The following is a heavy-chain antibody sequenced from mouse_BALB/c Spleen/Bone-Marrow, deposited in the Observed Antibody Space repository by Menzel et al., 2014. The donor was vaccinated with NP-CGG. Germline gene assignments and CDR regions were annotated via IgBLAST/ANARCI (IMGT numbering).Heavy chain of an antibody. CDR2: IDTANGNT. V-gene: IGHV14-3*02. Sequence: EVQLVESGAELVKPGASVKLSCTASGFNIKDTYMHWVKQRPEQGLEWIGRIDTANGNTKYDPKFQGKATITVDTSSNTAYLQLSSLTSEDTAVYYCARYGNGLMDYWGQGTSVTVSS. CDR1: GFNIKDTY. D-gene: IGHD2-1*01. CDR3: ARYGNGLMDY. J-gene: IGHJ4*01.